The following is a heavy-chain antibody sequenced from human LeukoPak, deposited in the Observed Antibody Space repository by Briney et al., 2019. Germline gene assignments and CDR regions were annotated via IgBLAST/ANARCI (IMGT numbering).Heavy chain of an antibody. CDR3: AENIAVAGTGYFDY. CDR1: GFTFSSYA. Sequence: GGSLGLSCAASGFTFSSYAMSWVRQAPGKGLEWVSAVSGSGGSTYYADSVKGRFTISRDNSKNTLYLQMNSLRAEDTAVYYCAENIAVAGTGYFDYWGQGTLVTVSS. J-gene: IGHJ4*02. V-gene: IGHV3-23*01. CDR2: VSGSGGST. D-gene: IGHD6-19*01.